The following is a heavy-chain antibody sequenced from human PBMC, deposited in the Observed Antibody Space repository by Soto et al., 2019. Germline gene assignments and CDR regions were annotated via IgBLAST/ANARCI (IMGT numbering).Heavy chain of an antibody. D-gene: IGHD3-3*01. Sequence: QLHLVQSGAVVKKPGASVTVSCSASGYPVTAYYMHWVRQAPGRGLEWMGGINPATGAAKYTQTFQGRVHMTKDTFKSTGFTELGCPTSEETAGFSCARGGGVGVAGSAAFDMWGQGTLVTVSS. V-gene: IGHV1-2*02. J-gene: IGHJ3*02. CDR1: GYPVTAYY. CDR3: ARGGGVGVAGSAAFDM. CDR2: INPATGAA.